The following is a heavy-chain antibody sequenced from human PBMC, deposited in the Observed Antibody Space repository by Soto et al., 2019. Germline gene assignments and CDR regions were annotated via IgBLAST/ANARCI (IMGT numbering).Heavy chain of an antibody. J-gene: IGHJ4*02. D-gene: IGHD3-22*01. CDR3: ARGYDSSGYYYGYYFDY. Sequence: GASVKVSCKASGGTFSSYAISWVRQAPGQGLEWMGGIIPIFGTANYAQKFQGRVTITADESTSTAYMELSSLRSEDTAVYYCARGYDSSGYYYGYYFDYWGQGTLVTVSS. CDR2: IIPIFGTA. CDR1: GGTFSSYA. V-gene: IGHV1-69*13.